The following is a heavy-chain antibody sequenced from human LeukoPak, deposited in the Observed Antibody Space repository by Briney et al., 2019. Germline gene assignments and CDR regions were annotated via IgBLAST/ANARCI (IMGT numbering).Heavy chain of an antibody. CDR1: GYSFTSYW. D-gene: IGHD5-24*01. J-gene: IGHJ5*02. CDR3: ARRGRRDGYNPANWFDP. V-gene: IGHV5-51*01. Sequence: GESLKISCKGPGYSFTSYWIGWVRQMPGKGLEWMGIIYPGDSDTRYSPSFQGQVTISADKSISTAYLQWSSLKASDTAMYYCARRGRRDGYNPANWFDPWGQGTLVTVSS. CDR2: IYPGDSDT.